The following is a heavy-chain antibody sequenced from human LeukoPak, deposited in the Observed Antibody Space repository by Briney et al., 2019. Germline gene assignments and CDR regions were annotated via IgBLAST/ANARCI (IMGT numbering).Heavy chain of an antibody. D-gene: IGHD2-2*01. CDR2: ISGSGGSA. J-gene: IGHJ4*02. CDR1: GFTFSSYA. V-gene: IGHV3-23*01. CDR3: AKLGRYCSSTSCYYFDY. Sequence: PGGSLRLSCAASGFTFSSYAMSWVRQAPGKGLEWVSAISGSGGSAYYADSVKGRFTISRDNSKNTLYLQMNSLRAEDTAVYYCAKLGRYCSSTSCYYFDYWGQGTLVTVSS.